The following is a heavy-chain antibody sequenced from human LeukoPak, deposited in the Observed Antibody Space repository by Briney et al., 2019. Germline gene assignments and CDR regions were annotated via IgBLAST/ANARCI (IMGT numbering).Heavy chain of an antibody. V-gene: IGHV1-18*01. CDR1: GYRFTSYG. CDR2: INAYNGNT. Sequence: ASVKVSCKASGYRFTSYGITWVRQAPGQGLEWMGWINAYNGNTNYVQKLQGRVTLTTDTSTSTAYMELRSLRSDDTAVYYCAREGYCSGGTCYSTMNWFDPWGQGTLVTVSS. J-gene: IGHJ5*02. CDR3: AREGYCSGGTCYSTMNWFDP. D-gene: IGHD2-15*01.